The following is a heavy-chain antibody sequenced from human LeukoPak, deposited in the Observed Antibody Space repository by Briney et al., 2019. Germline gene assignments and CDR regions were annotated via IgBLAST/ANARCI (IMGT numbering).Heavy chain of an antibody. CDR1: GFTFSRYW. CDR3: AKAVAATGHYYFGMDV. J-gene: IGHJ6*02. D-gene: IGHD6-19*01. CDR2: INSDGSTT. V-gene: IGHV3-74*01. Sequence: GGSLRLSCAASGFTFSRYWMNWVRQAPGKGLVWVSRINSDGSTTRYADSVKGRFTISRDNAKNTMYLQMNSLRAEDTAVYYCAKAVAATGHYYFGMDVWGQGTTVTVSS.